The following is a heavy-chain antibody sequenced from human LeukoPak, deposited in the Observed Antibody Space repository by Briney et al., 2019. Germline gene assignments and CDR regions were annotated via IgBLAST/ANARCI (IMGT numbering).Heavy chain of an antibody. CDR2: ISSNSYI. V-gene: IGHV3-21*01. J-gene: IGHJ4*02. Sequence: GGSLRLSCAASGFTFSSYSMNWVRQAPGKGLEWVSSISSNSYIYYADSVKGRFTISRDNAKNTLYLQMNSLRAEDTAVYYCTRGLQGIDYWGQGTLVTVSS. CDR3: TRGLQGIDY. CDR1: GFTFSSYS. D-gene: IGHD4-11*01.